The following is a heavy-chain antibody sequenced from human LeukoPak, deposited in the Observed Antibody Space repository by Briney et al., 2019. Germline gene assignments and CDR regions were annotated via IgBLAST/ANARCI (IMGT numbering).Heavy chain of an antibody. V-gene: IGHV1-46*01. J-gene: IGHJ4*02. CDR1: GYTFTIYH. CDR2: INPSGDST. Sequence: GASVKVSCKASGYTFTIYHIHWVRQAPGQGLEWMGVINPSGDSTTYAQNFQGRVTMTRDTSTSTVYMELRSLRSEDTAIYYCAKLATSDTGETYWGQGTLVTVSS. D-gene: IGHD3-16*01. CDR3: AKLATSDTGETY.